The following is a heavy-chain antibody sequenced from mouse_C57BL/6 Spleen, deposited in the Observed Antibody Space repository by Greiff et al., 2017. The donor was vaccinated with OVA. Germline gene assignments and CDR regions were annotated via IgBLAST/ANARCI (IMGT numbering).Heavy chain of an antibody. J-gene: IGHJ2*01. CDR3: ARRSLNYYFDY. CDR2: IDPSDSYT. D-gene: IGHD1-3*01. CDR1: GYTFTSYW. V-gene: IGHV1-59*01. Sequence: VQLQQPGAELVRPGTSVKLSCKASGYTFTSYWMHWVKQRPGQGLEWIGVIDPSDSYTNYNQKFKGKATLTVDTSSSTAYMQLSSLTSEDSAVYYCARRSLNYYFDYWGQGTTLTVSS.